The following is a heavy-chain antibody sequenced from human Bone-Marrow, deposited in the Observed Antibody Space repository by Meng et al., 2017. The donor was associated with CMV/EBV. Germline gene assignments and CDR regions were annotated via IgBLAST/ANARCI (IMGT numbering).Heavy chain of an antibody. V-gene: IGHV1-2*02. CDR2: INPNSGGT. D-gene: IGHD1/OR15-1a*01. CDR1: GYTFTGYY. J-gene: IGHJ3*02. Sequence: ASVKVSCKASGYTFTGYYMHWVRQAPGQGLEWMGWINPNSGGTNYAQKFQGRVTMTRDTSISTAYMELSRLRSDDTAVYYCARAKRELDQRIMFAFAIWGQGPMVTGSS. CDR3: ARAKRELDQRIMFAFAI.